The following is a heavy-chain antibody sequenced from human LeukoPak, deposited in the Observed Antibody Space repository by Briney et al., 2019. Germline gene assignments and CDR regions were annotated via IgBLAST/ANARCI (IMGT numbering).Heavy chain of an antibody. CDR3: ARRDILTGYPYYYYYYMDV. V-gene: IGHV4-39*01. Sequence: SETLSLTCRVSGASINSGSNYWGWIRQPPGKTLEWIGSIYYSGSTYYNPSLKSRVTISVDTSKNQFSLKLSSVTAADTAVYYCARRDILTGYPYYYYYYMDVWGKGTTVTISS. CDR2: IYYSGST. J-gene: IGHJ6*03. D-gene: IGHD3-9*01. CDR1: GASINSGSNY.